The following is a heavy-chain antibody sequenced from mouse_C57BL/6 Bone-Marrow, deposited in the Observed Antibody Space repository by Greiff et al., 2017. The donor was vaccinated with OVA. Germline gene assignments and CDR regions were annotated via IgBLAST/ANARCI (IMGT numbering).Heavy chain of an antibody. V-gene: IGHV1-50*01. D-gene: IGHD3-2*02. J-gene: IGHJ3*01. CDR1: GYTFTSYW. Sequence: QVQLQQPGAELVKPGASVKLSCKASGYTFTSYWMQWVKQRPGQGLEWIGEIDPSDGYTNYNQKFKGKATLTVDTSSSTAYMQLSSLTSEDSAVYYCARMSSSGYSFAYWGQGTLVTVSA. CDR3: ARMSSSGYSFAY. CDR2: IDPSDGYT.